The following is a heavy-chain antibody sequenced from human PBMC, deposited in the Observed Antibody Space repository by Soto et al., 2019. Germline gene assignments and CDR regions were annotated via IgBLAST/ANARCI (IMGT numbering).Heavy chain of an antibody. D-gene: IGHD6-19*01. CDR1: GVSISSSSYY. CDR3: ATKTGGGWEDGMDV. CDR2: IYYSGST. V-gene: IGHV4-39*01. Sequence: SETLSLTCTVSGVSISSSSYYWGWIRQPPGKGLEWIGSIYYSGSTYYNPSLKSRVTISVDTSKNQFSLKLSSVTAADTAVYYCATKTGGGWEDGMDVWGQGTTVTVSS. J-gene: IGHJ6*02.